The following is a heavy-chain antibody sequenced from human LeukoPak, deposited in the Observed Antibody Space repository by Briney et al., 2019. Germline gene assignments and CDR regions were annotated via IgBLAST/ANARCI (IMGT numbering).Heavy chain of an antibody. V-gene: IGHV4-39*07. CDR1: GGSISSSNYY. CDR2: IYYSGST. D-gene: IGHD1-7*01. CDR3: ARDETLDWNYVQYFDY. J-gene: IGHJ4*02. Sequence: PSETLSLTCTVSGGSISSSNYYWGWIRQPPGKGLKWIGSIYYSGSTYYNPSLKSRVTISVDTSKNQFSLKLSSVTAADTAVYYCARDETLDWNYVQYFDYWGQGTLVTVSS.